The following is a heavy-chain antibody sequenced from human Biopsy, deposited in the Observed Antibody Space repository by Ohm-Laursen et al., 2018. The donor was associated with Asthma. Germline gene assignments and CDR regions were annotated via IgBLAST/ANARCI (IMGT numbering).Heavy chain of an antibody. J-gene: IGHJ4*02. Sequence: SETLSLTCTVSGDSITSGGCCWKGIRKHPGKGLEWNGYSHHSGTSYFNPSLKSRVSYSRDTSKNQFSLRLSSVTAADTAMYYCARIPRRSGYYFVDYWGQGTLVTVSS. V-gene: IGHV4-31*03. CDR1: GDSITSGGCC. CDR3: ARIPRRSGYYFVDY. D-gene: IGHD3-22*01. CDR2: SHHSGTS.